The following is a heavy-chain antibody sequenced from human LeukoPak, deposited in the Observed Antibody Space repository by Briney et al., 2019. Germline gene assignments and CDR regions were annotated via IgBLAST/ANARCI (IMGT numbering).Heavy chain of an antibody. D-gene: IGHD3-10*01. J-gene: IGHJ4*02. Sequence: GGSLRLSCAASGFTVSSNYMTWVRQAPGKGLEWVSLISGDGGSTYYADSVKGRFTISRDNSKNSLYLQMNSLRTEDTALYYCAKDIGEQWFFDYWGQGTLVTVSS. V-gene: IGHV3-43*02. CDR2: ISGDGGST. CDR1: GFTVSSNY. CDR3: AKDIGEQWFFDY.